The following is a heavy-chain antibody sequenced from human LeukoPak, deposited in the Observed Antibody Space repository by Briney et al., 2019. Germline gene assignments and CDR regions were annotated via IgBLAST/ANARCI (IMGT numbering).Heavy chain of an antibody. CDR2: IYYSGST. Sequence: SETLSLTCTVSGGSISSHYWSWIRQPPGKGLEWIGYIYYSGSTNYNPSLKSRVTISVDTSKNQFSLKLSSVTAADTAVYYCARAAGDLLDVWGKGTTVTVSS. CDR3: ARAAGDLLDV. J-gene: IGHJ6*04. CDR1: GGSISSHY. D-gene: IGHD7-27*01. V-gene: IGHV4-59*11.